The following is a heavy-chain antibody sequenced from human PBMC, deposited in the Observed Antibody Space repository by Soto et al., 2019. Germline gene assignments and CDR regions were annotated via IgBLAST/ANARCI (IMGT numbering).Heavy chain of an antibody. D-gene: IGHD6-19*01. Sequence: EVQLVESGGGLVQPGGSLRLSCAASGFTVSSNYMSRVRQAPGKGLEWVSVIFTGGSTYYADSVKGRFTISRHSSMNTVYLQMDSLRAEDTAVYYCARDRQSSGWLDAFDIWGQGTMVTVSS. CDR3: ARDRQSSGWLDAFDI. CDR2: IFTGGST. V-gene: IGHV3-53*04. CDR1: GFTVSSNY. J-gene: IGHJ3*02.